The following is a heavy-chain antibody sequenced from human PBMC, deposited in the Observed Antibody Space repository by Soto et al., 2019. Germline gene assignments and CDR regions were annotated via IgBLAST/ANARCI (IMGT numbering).Heavy chain of an antibody. CDR2: IYHSGST. D-gene: IGHD3-16*02. J-gene: IGHJ4*02. V-gene: IGHV4-30-2*01. Sequence: SETLSLTCAVSCGSISSGGYSWSWIRQPPGKGLEWIGYIYHSGSTYYNPSLKSRVTISVDRSKNQFSLKLSSVTAADTAVYYCARVADVWGSYRYYYYFDYWGQGTLVTVSS. CDR3: ARVADVWGSYRYYYYFDY. CDR1: CGSISSGGYS.